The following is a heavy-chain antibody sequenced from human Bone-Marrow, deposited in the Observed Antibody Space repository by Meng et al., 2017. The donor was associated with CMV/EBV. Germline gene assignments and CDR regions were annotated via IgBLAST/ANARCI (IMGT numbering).Heavy chain of an antibody. V-gene: IGHV3-9*01. D-gene: IGHD3-3*01. CDR2: ISWNSGSI. J-gene: IGHJ4*02. CDR1: GFTFSSYW. Sequence: SLKISCAASGFTFSSYWMHWVRQAPGKGLEWVSGISWNSGSIGYADSVKGRFTISRDNAKNSLYLQMNSLRAEDTALYYCAKDLVSLFGEASFDYWGQGTLVTVSS. CDR3: AKDLVSLFGEASFDY.